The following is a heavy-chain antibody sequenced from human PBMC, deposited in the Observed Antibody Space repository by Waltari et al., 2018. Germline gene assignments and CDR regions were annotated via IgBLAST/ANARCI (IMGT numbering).Heavy chain of an antibody. Sequence: EVQLVESGGGLVQPGGSLRLSCAASGFTFSSYSVNWVRQAPGKGREWVSYVSSSSSTIYDADAVKGRFTTSRDNAKNSLYLQMNSLRAEDMAVSYCARAGRAYDFWSGYYSYFDYWGQGTLVTVSS. V-gene: IGHV3-48*04. J-gene: IGHJ4*02. CDR2: VSSSSSTI. CDR1: GFTFSSYS. CDR3: ARAGRAYDFWSGYYSYFDY. D-gene: IGHD3-3*01.